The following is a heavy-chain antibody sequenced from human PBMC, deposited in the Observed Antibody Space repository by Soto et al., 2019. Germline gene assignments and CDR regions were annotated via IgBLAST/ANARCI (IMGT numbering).Heavy chain of an antibody. CDR1: GGSISSSSYY. Sequence: SETLSLTCTVSGGSISSSSYYWGWIRQPPGKGLEWIGSIYYSGSTYYNPSLKSRVTISVDTSKNQFSLKLSSVTAADTAVYYCASYSGSFLAEYFQHWGQGTLVTVSS. D-gene: IGHD1-26*01. J-gene: IGHJ1*01. V-gene: IGHV4-39*01. CDR3: ASYSGSFLAEYFQH. CDR2: IYYSGST.